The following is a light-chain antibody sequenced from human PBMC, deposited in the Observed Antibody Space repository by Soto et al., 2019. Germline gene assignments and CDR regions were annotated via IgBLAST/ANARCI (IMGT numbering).Light chain of an antibody. Sequence: EIVLTQSPGTLSLSPGERATLSCRASQSVGSNYLAWYQQTPGQAPRLLIHGASTRATGIPDRFSGSGSGTDFTLTLSRLESEDSAVYYCQHRSNWPLTFGGGTKVESK. CDR3: QHRSNWPLT. CDR1: QSVGSNY. V-gene: IGKV3D-20*02. J-gene: IGKJ4*01. CDR2: GAS.